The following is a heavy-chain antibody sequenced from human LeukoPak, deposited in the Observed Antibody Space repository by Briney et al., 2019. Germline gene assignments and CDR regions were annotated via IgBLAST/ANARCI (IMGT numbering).Heavy chain of an antibody. Sequence: PGGSLRLSCAASGFTFSSYAMSWVRQAPGKGLEWVSSISGSNDNTYYADSVKDRFTISRDNSKNTLSLQMNSLRAEDTAVYYCAKGRGTTATSTANYWGQGTLVTVSS. V-gene: IGHV3-23*01. J-gene: IGHJ4*02. CDR3: AKGRGTTATSTANY. CDR1: GFTFSSYA. CDR2: ISGSNDNT. D-gene: IGHD4-17*01.